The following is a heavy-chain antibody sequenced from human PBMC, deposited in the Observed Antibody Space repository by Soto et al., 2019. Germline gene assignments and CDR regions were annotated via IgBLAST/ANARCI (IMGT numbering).Heavy chain of an antibody. CDR3: ATVVTWQQSYFDY. V-gene: IGHV1-24*01. CDR1: GYTLTELS. D-gene: IGHD6-13*01. Sequence: SVKVSCKVSGYTLTELSMHWVRQAPGKGLEWMGGFDPEDGETIYAQKFQGRVTMTEDTSTDTAYMELSSLRSEDTAVYYCATVVTWQQSYFDYWGQGTLVTVSS. CDR2: FDPEDGET. J-gene: IGHJ4*02.